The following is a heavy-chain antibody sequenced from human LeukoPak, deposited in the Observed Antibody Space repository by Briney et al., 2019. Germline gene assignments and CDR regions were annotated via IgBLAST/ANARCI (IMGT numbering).Heavy chain of an antibody. CDR2: IYYSGST. CDR3: ARIVPYNYGYVDY. CDR1: GGSISSYY. V-gene: IGHV4-59*01. Sequence: SETLSLTCTVSGGSISSYYWSWIRQPPGKGLEWIGYIYYSGSTNYNPSLKSRVTISPDTSKNQFSLKLSSVTAADTAVYYCARIVPYNYGYVDYWGQGTLVTVSS. D-gene: IGHD5-18*01. J-gene: IGHJ4*02.